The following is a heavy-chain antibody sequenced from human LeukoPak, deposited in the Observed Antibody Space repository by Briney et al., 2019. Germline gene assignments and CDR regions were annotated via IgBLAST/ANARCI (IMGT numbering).Heavy chain of an antibody. CDR1: GFTFSSYA. V-gene: IGHV3-30*04. D-gene: IGHD3-10*02. J-gene: IGHJ6*02. CDR3: ARMFLYYYYGMDV. CDR2: ISYDGSNK. Sequence: GGSLRLSCAASGFTFSSYAMHCVRQVPGKGLEWVAVISYDGSNKYYADSVKGRFTISRDNSKNTLYLQMNSLRAEDTAVYYCARMFLYYYYGMDVWGQGTTVTVSS.